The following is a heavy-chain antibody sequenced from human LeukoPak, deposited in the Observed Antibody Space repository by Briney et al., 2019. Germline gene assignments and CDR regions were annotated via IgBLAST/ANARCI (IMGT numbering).Heavy chain of an antibody. D-gene: IGHD5-18*01. Sequence: PSETLSLTCTVSSGSISSYYWRWIRQPPGKGLEWIGYIFYSGSTKYNPSLKSRVTISVDTSNNQFSLKLTSLTAADTPVYYCARYPSAMARFDPWGQGTLVTVSS. J-gene: IGHJ5*02. CDR3: ARYPSAMARFDP. V-gene: IGHV4-59*08. CDR2: IFYSGST. CDR1: SGSISSYY.